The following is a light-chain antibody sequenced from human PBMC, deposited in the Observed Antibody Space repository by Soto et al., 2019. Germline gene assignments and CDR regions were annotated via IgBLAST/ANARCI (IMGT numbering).Light chain of an antibody. CDR3: QQRSNWPPEIT. CDR1: QSVSIY. Sequence: EIVLTQSPATLSFFPGERPTLSCRASQSVSIYLDWYQQKPGQAPXXLXXDTSNRATGIPARFSGSGSGTGFTLTLSSLEPEEFAVYYCQQRSNWPPEITFGQGTRLEIK. J-gene: IGKJ5*01. CDR2: DTS. V-gene: IGKV3-11*01.